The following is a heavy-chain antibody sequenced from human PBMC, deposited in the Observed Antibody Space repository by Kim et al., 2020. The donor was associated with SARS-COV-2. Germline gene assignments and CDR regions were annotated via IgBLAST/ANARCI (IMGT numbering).Heavy chain of an antibody. D-gene: IGHD3-3*01. Sequence: SETLSLTCTVSGGSISSSSYYWGWIRQPPGKGLEWIGSIYYSGSTYYNPSLKSRVTISVDTSKNQFSLKLSSVTAADTAVYYCARGSFGVVIISSYFDY. V-gene: IGHV4-39*01. CDR1: GGSISSSSYY. CDR2: IYYSGST. J-gene: IGHJ4*01. CDR3: ARGSFGVVIISSYFDY.